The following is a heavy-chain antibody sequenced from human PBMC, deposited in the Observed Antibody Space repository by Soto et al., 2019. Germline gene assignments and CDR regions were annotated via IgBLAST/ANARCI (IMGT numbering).Heavy chain of an antibody. J-gene: IGHJ5*02. CDR3: ARASSGWYLVSWFDP. CDR1: GGSFSGYY. D-gene: IGHD6-19*01. Sequence: SETLSLTCAVYGGSFSGYYWSWIRQPPGKGLEWIGEINHSGSTNYNPSLKSRVTISVDTSKNQFSLKLSSVTAADTAVYYCARASSGWYLVSWFDPWGQGTLVT. CDR2: INHSGST. V-gene: IGHV4-34*01.